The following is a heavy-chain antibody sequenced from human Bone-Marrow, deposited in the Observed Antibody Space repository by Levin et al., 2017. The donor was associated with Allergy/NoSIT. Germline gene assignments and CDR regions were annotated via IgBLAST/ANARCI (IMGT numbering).Heavy chain of an antibody. CDR2: IWYDGSKK. V-gene: IGHV3-30*02. D-gene: IGHD2-2*01. CDR3: AKDLVAEGDYGMDV. Sequence: GGSLRLSCAASGFSFSTYGMHWVRQAPGKGLEWVAVIWYDGSKKYYGDSVKGRFTISRDKSKNTLYLQMNSLRSEDTATYYCAKDLVAEGDYGMDVWGQGTTVIVSS. J-gene: IGHJ6*02. CDR1: GFSFSTYG.